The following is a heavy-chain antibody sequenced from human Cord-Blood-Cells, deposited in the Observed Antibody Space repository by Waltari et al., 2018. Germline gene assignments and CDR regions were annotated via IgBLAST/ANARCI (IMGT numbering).Heavy chain of an antibody. CDR2: INPNSGGT. V-gene: IGHV1-2*02. CDR3: ARVEGDPLGGSCYSDY. J-gene: IGHJ4*02. D-gene: IGHD2-15*01. CDR1: GYTFTGYY. Sequence: QVQLVQSGAEVKKPGASVKVSCKASGYTFTGYYMHWVRQAPEQGLEWMGWINPNSGGTNYAQKFQGRVTMTRDTSISTAYMELSRLRSDDTAVYYCARVEGDPLGGSCYSDYWGQGTLVTVSS.